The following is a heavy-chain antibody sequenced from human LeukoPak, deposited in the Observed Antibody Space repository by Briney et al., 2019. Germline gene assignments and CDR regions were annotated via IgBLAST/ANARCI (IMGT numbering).Heavy chain of an antibody. CDR3: ARMRGSGWFDFDY. J-gene: IGHJ4*02. D-gene: IGHD6-19*01. V-gene: IGHV1-69*13. Sequence: SVKVSCKASGGTFSSYAISWVRQAPGQGLEWMGGIIPIFGTANYAQKFQGRVTITADESTSTAYMELSSLRSEDTAVYYCARMRGSGWFDFDYWGQGTLVTVSS. CDR1: GGTFSSYA. CDR2: IIPIFGTA.